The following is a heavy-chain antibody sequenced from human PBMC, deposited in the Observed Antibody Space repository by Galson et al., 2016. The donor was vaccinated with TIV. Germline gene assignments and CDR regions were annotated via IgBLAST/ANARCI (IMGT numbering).Heavy chain of an antibody. CDR2: ISNDEHLK. D-gene: IGHD3-16*01. CDR3: VRGGARGYYYYGLDV. J-gene: IGHJ6*02. CDR1: GCTLSSHA. V-gene: IGHV3-30*04. Sequence: SLRLSCAATGCTLSSHAMHWVRQAPGKGLEWTAIISNDEHLKYYGDSVKGRFTVSRDLSLNTLYLQIDSLGPEDTARYFCVRGGARGYYYYGLDVWGQGTTVTVSS.